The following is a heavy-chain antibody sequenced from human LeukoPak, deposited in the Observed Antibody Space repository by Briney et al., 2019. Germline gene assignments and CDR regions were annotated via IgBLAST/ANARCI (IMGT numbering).Heavy chain of an antibody. V-gene: IGHV4-34*01. D-gene: IGHD5-12*01. CDR3: ARGWLRPDPPFYFSMDV. Sequence: GSLRLSCAASGFSFSAYWMSWVRQPPGEGLEWLGEINHSGNTNYNPFLKSRVTVSVDTSKNQFSLKLSSVTAADTAVYFCARGWLRPDPPFYFSMDVWGKGITVTVSS. CDR1: GFSFSAYW. CDR2: INHSGNT. J-gene: IGHJ6*03.